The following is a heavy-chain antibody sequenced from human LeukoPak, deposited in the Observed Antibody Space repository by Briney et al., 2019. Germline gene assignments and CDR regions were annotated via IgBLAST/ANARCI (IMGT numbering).Heavy chain of an antibody. D-gene: IGHD3-10*01. CDR1: GYTFTGYY. Sequence: ASVKVSCKASGYTFTGYYMHWVRQAPGQGLEWMGWINPNSGGTNYAQKFQGWVTMTRDTSISTAYMELSRLRSDDTAVYYCARGPYYYGSGSYPDYWGQGTLVTVSS. J-gene: IGHJ4*02. V-gene: IGHV1-2*04. CDR2: INPNSGGT. CDR3: ARGPYYYGSGSYPDY.